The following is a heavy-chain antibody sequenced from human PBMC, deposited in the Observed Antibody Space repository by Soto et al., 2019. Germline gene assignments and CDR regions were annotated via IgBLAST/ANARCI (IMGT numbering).Heavy chain of an antibody. V-gene: IGHV3-13*04. D-gene: IGHD3-22*01. Sequence: ESGGGLVQPGGSRRLSCSASGFTFSSYDMHWVRQGTGKGLEWVSAIGTTGDTYYAGSVKGRFTISRENAKNSLYLQMNSLRAGDTAIYFCARAIGPTLFDYWGQGTLVTVSS. CDR1: GFTFSSYD. CDR3: ARAIGPTLFDY. J-gene: IGHJ4*02. CDR2: IGTTGDT.